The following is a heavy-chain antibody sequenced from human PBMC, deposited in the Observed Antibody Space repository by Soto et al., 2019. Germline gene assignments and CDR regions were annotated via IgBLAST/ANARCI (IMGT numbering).Heavy chain of an antibody. V-gene: IGHV4-28*01. Sequence: QVQLQESGPGLVKPSDTLSLTCAVSGYSISSSNWWGWIRQPPGKGLEWIGYIYYSGTTYYNPSLKKRVPISVDTSKNQFSLELTSVTAVDTAVYYCARREIQGPIDYWGQGTLVTVSS. D-gene: IGHD1-26*01. CDR3: ARREIQGPIDY. CDR1: GYSISSSNW. CDR2: IYYSGTT. J-gene: IGHJ4*02.